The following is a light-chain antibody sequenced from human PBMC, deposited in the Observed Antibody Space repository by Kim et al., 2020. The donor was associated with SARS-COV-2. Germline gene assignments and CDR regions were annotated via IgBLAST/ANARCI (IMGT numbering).Light chain of an antibody. CDR1: SRDIGGYNY. CDR2: NVS. V-gene: IGLV2-14*03. Sequence: QSALTQPASVSASPGQSITISCTGTGISRDIGGYNYVSWYQQHPGEAPKLMIYNVSKRPSGVSNRFSGSRSGNTASLTISGLQAEDEADYFCSSYTSSTSNYAFGTGTKVTVL. CDR3: SSYTSSTSNYA. J-gene: IGLJ1*01.